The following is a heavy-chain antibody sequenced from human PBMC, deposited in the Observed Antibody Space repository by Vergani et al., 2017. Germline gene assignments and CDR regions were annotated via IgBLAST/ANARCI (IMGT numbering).Heavy chain of an antibody. CDR1: GYSFTSYW. D-gene: IGHD3-22*01. CDR2: IAPSDSYT. CDR3: ARHNVLWSPGSDSSGYHNANFDY. Sequence: EVQLVQSGAEVKKPGESLRISCKGSGYSFTSYWISWVRQMPGKGLEWMGRIAPSDSYTNYSPSFQGHVTISADKSISTAYLQWCSLKASDTAMYYCARHNVLWSPGSDSSGYHNANFDYWGQGTLVTVSS. V-gene: IGHV5-10-1*03. J-gene: IGHJ4*02.